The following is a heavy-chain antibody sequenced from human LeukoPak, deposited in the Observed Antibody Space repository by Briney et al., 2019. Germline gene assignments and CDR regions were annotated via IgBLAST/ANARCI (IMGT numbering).Heavy chain of an antibody. CDR3: ARDRVPLHSSSWYYWFDP. J-gene: IGHJ5*02. CDR1: GGSFSGYY. V-gene: IGHV4-34*01. D-gene: IGHD6-13*01. Sequence: SETLSLTCAVYGGSFSGYYWSWIRQPPGKGLEWIGEINHSGSTNYNPSLKSRVTISVDTSKNQFSLKLSSVTAADTAVYYCARDRVPLHSSSWYYWFDPWGQGTLVTVSS. CDR2: INHSGST.